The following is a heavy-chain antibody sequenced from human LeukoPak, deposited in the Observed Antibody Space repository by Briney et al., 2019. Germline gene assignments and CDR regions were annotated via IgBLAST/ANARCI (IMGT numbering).Heavy chain of an antibody. D-gene: IGHD1-14*01. V-gene: IGHV3-21*01. CDR2: ISSSSSYI. CDR3: ASRTSFYYNYMDV. J-gene: IGHJ6*03. Sequence: GGSLRLSCAASGFTFSSYSMNWVRQAPGKGLEWVSSISSSSSYIYYADSVKGRFTISRDNAKNSLYLQMNSLRAEDTAVYYCASRTSFYYNYMDVWGKGTTVTVSS. CDR1: GFTFSSYS.